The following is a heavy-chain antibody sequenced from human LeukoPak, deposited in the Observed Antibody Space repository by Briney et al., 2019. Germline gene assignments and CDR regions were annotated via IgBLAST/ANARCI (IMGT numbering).Heavy chain of an antibody. Sequence: SETLSLTCTVSGGSISSYYWSWIRQPPGKGLEWIGYTYYSGSTNYNPSLKSRVTISVDTSKNQFSLKLSSVTAADTAVYYCARESIAAAGRAFDIWGQGTMVTVSS. V-gene: IGHV4-59*12. J-gene: IGHJ3*02. D-gene: IGHD6-13*01. CDR1: GGSISSYY. CDR3: ARESIAAAGRAFDI. CDR2: TYYSGST.